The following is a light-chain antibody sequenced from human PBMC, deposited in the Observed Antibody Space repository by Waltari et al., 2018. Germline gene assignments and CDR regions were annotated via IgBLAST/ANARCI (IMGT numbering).Light chain of an antibody. V-gene: IGKV1-12*01. CDR3: QQTDSFPLT. CDR1: QDVSTW. Sequence: DIQMTQSPSSVSASIGDRVTISFRASQDVSTWVAWYQQKPGKAPNLLISAASSLQSGVPSRFSGSGSETDFTLTISGLQPEDFTIYFCQQTDSFPLTFGGGTKVELK. CDR2: AAS. J-gene: IGKJ4*01.